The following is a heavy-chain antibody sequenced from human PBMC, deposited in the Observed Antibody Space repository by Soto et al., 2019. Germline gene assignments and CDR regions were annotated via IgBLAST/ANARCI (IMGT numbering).Heavy chain of an antibody. CDR1: GFTFSSYW. J-gene: IGHJ3*02. D-gene: IGHD3-22*01. CDR2: ISSDGSRT. Sequence: VQLVKSGGGLVQPGGSLRLSCAASGFTFSSYWMYWVRQAPGKGLVWVSHISSDGSRTSYADSVNGRFTISRDNAKNPVYLQTNSLRAEDTAVYYCARSSGYYAFDIWGQGTMVTVSS. CDR3: ARSSGYYAFDI. V-gene: IGHV3-74*01.